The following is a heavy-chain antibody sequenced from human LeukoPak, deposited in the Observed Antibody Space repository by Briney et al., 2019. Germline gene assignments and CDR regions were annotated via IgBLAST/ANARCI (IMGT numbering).Heavy chain of an antibody. CDR1: GGSISSSSYY. J-gene: IGHJ3*02. Sequence: SETLTLTCTVSGGSISSSSYYWGWIRQPPGKGLEWIGSIYYSGSTYYNPSLKSRVTISVDTSKNQFSLKLSSVTAADTAVYYCARDIAFGGTSAFAIWGQGTMVTVSS. CDR2: IYYSGST. D-gene: IGHD3-3*01. V-gene: IGHV4-39*02. CDR3: ARDIAFGGTSAFAI.